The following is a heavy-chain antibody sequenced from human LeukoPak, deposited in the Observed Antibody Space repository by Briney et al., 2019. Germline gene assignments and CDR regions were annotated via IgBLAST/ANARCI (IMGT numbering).Heavy chain of an antibody. V-gene: IGHV4-59*01. CDR3: ARETSQKGAHYMDV. Sequence: SETLSLTCTVSGGSISSYHWSWIRQPPGKGLEWIGYIYYSGSTNYNPSLKSRVTISVDTSKNQFSLKLSSVTAADTAVYYCARETSQKGAHYMDVWGKGTTVTISS. CDR1: GGSISSYH. J-gene: IGHJ6*03. D-gene: IGHD3-16*01. CDR2: IYYSGST.